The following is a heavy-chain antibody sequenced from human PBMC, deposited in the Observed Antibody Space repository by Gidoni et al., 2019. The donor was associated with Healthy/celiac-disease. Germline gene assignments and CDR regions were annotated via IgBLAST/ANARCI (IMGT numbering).Heavy chain of an antibody. CDR1: GYSFTSYW. CDR2: IYPVDSDT. J-gene: IGHJ4*02. D-gene: IGHD2-15*01. CDR3: ARRRGGGALEYYFDY. Sequence: EVQLVQSGAEVKKPGEYLTISCKGSGYSFTSYWIGWVRQMPGKGLEWMGIIYPVDSDTRYSPSFQGQVTISADKSISTAYLQWSSLKASDTAMYYCARRRGGGALEYYFDYWGQGTLVTVSS. V-gene: IGHV5-51*01.